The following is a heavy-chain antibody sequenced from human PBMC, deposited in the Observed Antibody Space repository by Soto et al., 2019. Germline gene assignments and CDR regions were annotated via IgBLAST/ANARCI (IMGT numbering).Heavy chain of an antibody. V-gene: IGHV4-34*01. CDR2: INHSGST. CDR1: GGSFSGYY. CDR3: ARDGYGSGTTRLDY. D-gene: IGHD3-10*01. J-gene: IGHJ4*02. Sequence: SETLSLTCAVYGGSFSGYYWSWIRQPPGKGLEWIGEINHSGSTNYNPSLKSRVTISVDTSRNQFSLKLSSVTAADTAVYYCARDGYGSGTTRLDYWGQGTLVTVSS.